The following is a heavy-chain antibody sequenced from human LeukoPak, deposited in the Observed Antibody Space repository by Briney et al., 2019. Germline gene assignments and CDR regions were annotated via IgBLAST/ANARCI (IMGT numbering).Heavy chain of an antibody. CDR1: GVSITSGSYY. D-gene: IGHD3-16*01. CDR2: VHSSGDI. J-gene: IGHJ4*02. Sequence: SETLSLTCSVPGVSITSGSYYWGWIRQSAGKGLEWIGRVHSSGDIYHNAAFRSRAAVSGDASKNQFSVQLASVTAADTAVYYCARGASPKDAVFFDYWGQGALITVSS. V-gene: IGHV4-61*02. CDR3: ARGASPKDAVFFDY.